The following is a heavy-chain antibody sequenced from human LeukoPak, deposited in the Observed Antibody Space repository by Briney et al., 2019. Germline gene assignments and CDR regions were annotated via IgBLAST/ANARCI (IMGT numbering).Heavy chain of an antibody. Sequence: SETLSLTCAVSGYSISSGYYWGWIRQPPGNGLEWIVSIYHSGSTYYNPSLKSRVTISVDTSKNQFSLKLSSVTAADTAVYYCARDRDYGDYGSLGGFDYWSQGTLVIVSS. CDR3: ARDRDYGDYGSLGGFDY. D-gene: IGHD4-17*01. CDR2: IYHSGST. J-gene: IGHJ4*02. CDR1: GYSISSGYY. V-gene: IGHV4-38-2*02.